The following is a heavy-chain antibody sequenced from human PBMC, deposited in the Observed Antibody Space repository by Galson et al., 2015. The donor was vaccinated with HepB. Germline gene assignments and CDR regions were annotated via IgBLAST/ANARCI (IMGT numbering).Heavy chain of an antibody. Sequence: SLRLSCAASGFTFSSYSMNWVRQAPGKGLEWVSYISSSSSTIYYADSVKGRFTISRDNAKNSLYLQMNSLRAEDTAVYYCARGARILYYDSTGGAFDIWGQGTMVTVSS. CDR3: ARGARILYYDSTGGAFDI. CDR2: ISSSSSTI. J-gene: IGHJ3*02. V-gene: IGHV3-48*01. D-gene: IGHD3-22*01. CDR1: GFTFSSYS.